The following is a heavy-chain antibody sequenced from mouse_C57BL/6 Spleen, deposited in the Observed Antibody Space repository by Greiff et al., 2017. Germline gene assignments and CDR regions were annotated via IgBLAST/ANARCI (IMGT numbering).Heavy chain of an antibody. J-gene: IGHJ2*01. CDR2: IDPETGGT. V-gene: IGHV1-15*01. Sequence: VQLQQSGAELVRPGASVTLSCKASGYTFTDYEMHWVKQTPVHGLEWIGAIDPETGGTAYNQKFKGKAILTADKSSSTAYMQLSSLTSEDSAVYYCARGLTGTGVDYWGQGTTLTVSS. D-gene: IGHD4-1*01. CDR3: ARGLTGTGVDY. CDR1: GYTFTDYE.